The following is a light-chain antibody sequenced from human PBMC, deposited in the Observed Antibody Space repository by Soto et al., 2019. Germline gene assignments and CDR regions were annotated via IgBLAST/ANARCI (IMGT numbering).Light chain of an antibody. CDR3: QCYGSSLSV. CDR2: GNS. Sequence: QSVLTQPPSVSGAPGPRVTLSCTGSSSNIGSGNDGHWYQQHPGTAPILLIYGNSNRPSGVPDRVSGSKSGTAAPLAITGLQAEDEADYYCQCYGSSLSVFGTGTKVTVL. J-gene: IGLJ1*01. CDR1: SSNIGSGND. V-gene: IGLV1-40*01.